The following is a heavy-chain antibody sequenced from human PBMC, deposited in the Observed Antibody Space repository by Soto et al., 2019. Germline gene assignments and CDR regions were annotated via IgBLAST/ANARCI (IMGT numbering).Heavy chain of an antibody. Sequence: SETLSLTCTVSGGSISSYYWSWIRQPPGKGLEWIGYIYYSGSTNYNPSLKSRVTISVDTSKNQFSLKLSPVTAADTAVYYCARLVRSGYYTYYYYYMDVWGKGTTVTVSS. J-gene: IGHJ6*03. CDR2: IYYSGST. CDR1: GGSISSYY. D-gene: IGHD3-3*01. CDR3: ARLVRSGYYTYYYYYMDV. V-gene: IGHV4-59*08.